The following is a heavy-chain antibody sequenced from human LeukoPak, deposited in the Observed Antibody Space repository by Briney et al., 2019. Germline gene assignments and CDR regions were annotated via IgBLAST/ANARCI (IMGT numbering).Heavy chain of an antibody. Sequence: ASVKVSCKASGYTFTGYYMHWVRQAPGQGLEWMGWINPNSGGTNYAQKFQGRVTMTRDTSISTAYMELSRLRSDDTAVYYCARRYCSGASCYSASDYWGQGTLVTVSS. V-gene: IGHV1-2*02. D-gene: IGHD2-15*01. CDR1: GYTFTGYY. CDR3: ARRYCSGASCYSASDY. J-gene: IGHJ4*02. CDR2: INPNSGGT.